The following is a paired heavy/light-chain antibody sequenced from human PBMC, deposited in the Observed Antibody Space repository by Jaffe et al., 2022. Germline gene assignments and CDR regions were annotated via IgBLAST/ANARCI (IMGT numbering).Light chain of an antibody. V-gene: IGLV2-23*01. CDR2: EGS. Sequence: QSALTQPASVSGSPGQSITISCTGTSSDVGSYNLVSWYQQHPGKAPKLMIYEGSKRPSGVSNRFSGSKSGNTASLTISGLQAEDEADYYCCSYAGSSTDVVFGGGTKLTVL. J-gene: IGLJ2*01. CDR1: SSDVGSYNL. CDR3: CSYAGSSTDVV.
Heavy chain of an antibody. Sequence: QVQLVQSGAEVKKPGASVKVSCKASGYTFTSYYMHWVRQAPGQGLEWMGIINPSGGSTSYAQKFQGRVTMTRDTSTSTVYMELSSLRSEDTAVYYCARDGAVAGTLVLWFDYWGQGTLVTVSS. J-gene: IGHJ4*02. CDR1: GYTFTSYY. D-gene: IGHD6-19*01. V-gene: IGHV1-46*01. CDR3: ARDGAVAGTLVLWFDY. CDR2: INPSGGST.